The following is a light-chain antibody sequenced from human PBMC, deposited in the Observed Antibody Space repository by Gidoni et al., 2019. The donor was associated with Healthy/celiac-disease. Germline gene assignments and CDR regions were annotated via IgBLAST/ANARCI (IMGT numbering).Light chain of an antibody. CDR1: QSISSY. J-gene: IGKJ4*01. CDR3: QQSYSTPPIT. V-gene: IGKV1-39*01. Sequence: DIQMTQSPPSLSASVGDRDTITCRASQSISSYLNWYQQKPGKAPELLLYAASSLQSGVPSRFSGSGSGTDFTLTISSLQPEDFATYYCQQSYSTPPITFXGXTKVEIK. CDR2: AAS.